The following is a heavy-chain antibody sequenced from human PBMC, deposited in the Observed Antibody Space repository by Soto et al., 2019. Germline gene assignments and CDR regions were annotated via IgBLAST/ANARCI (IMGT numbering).Heavy chain of an antibody. CDR3: ARVVNDILTATFQVDYYYGMDV. CDR1: GVSVSSCDYY. CDR2: IYYSGST. J-gene: IGHJ6*02. D-gene: IGHD3-9*01. V-gene: IGHV4-30-4*01. Sequence: TLSLTCSVYGVSVSSCDYYWIWIRHPPGKGLEWIGYIYYSGSTYYNPSLKSRVTISVDTSKNQFSLKLSSVTAADTAVYYCARVVNDILTATFQVDYYYGMDVWGQRTTVTVSS.